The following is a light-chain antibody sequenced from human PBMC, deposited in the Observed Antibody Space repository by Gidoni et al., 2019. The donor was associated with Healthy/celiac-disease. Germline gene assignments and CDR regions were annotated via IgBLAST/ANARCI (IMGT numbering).Light chain of an antibody. Sequence: QSALTQPASVSVSPGQSIAISCTVTSSDVGGYNYVSWYQQHPGKAPKLMIYDVSHRPSGVSNRFSGSKAGNTASLTISGLQAEDEADYYCSSYTSSSTPNWVFGGGTKLTVL. J-gene: IGLJ3*02. CDR3: SSYTSSSTPNWV. CDR1: SSDVGGYNY. CDR2: DVS. V-gene: IGLV2-14*03.